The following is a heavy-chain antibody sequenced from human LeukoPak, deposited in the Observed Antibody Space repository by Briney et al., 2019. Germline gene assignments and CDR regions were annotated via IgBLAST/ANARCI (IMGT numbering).Heavy chain of an antibody. Sequence: GGSLRLSCAASGFAFSSYAMHWVRQAPGKGLEYVSAISSNGGSTYYADSVKGRFTISRDNSKNTLYLQMGSLRAEDMAVYYCARSIVVVVAAPYGMDVWGQGTTVTVSS. D-gene: IGHD2-15*01. CDR3: ARSIVVVVAAPYGMDV. V-gene: IGHV3-64*02. CDR1: GFAFSSYA. J-gene: IGHJ6*02. CDR2: ISSNGGST.